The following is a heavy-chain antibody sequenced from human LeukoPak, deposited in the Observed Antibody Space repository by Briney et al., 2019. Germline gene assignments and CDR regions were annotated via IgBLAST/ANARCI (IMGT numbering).Heavy chain of an antibody. CDR2: IYYGGNT. J-gene: IGHJ6*03. CDR3: ARNQLGVAASYYYYMDV. CDR1: GGSISSSIYY. D-gene: IGHD2-15*01. V-gene: IGHV4-39*07. Sequence: SQTLSLTCTVSGGSISSSIYYWGWIRQPPGKGLEWIGSIYYGGNTYYNPSLKSRVTISVDTSKNRFSLKLSSVTAADTAVYYCARNQLGVAASYYYYMDVWGKGTTVTVSS.